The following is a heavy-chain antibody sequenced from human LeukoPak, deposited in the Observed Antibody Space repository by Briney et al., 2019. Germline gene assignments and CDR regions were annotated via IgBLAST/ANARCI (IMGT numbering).Heavy chain of an antibody. CDR1: GGSISYYY. Sequence: SETLSLTCTVSGGSISYYYWSWIRQSPGKGLEWIGYIYYSGTTNYNPSLKSRVTISVDTSKNQFSLQLRSVTAADTAVYYCARARSAVRGAKIDYWGQGTLVTVSS. V-gene: IGHV4-59*01. D-gene: IGHD3-10*01. CDR3: ARARSAVRGAKIDY. J-gene: IGHJ4*02. CDR2: IYYSGTT.